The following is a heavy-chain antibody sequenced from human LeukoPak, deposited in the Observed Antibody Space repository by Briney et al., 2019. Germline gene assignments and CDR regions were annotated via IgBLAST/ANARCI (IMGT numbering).Heavy chain of an antibody. V-gene: IGHV4-39*01. CDR2: IYYSGST. CDR1: GVSISSSNSY. D-gene: IGHD3-10*01. Sequence: SETLSLTCTVSGVSISSSNSYWGWIRQPPGKGLEWIGSIYYSGSTYYNPSLKSRVTISVDTSKNQFSLKLSSVTAADTAVYYCARHHVSYYYGSGLDYWGQGTLVTVSS. CDR3: ARHHVSYYYGSGLDY. J-gene: IGHJ4*02.